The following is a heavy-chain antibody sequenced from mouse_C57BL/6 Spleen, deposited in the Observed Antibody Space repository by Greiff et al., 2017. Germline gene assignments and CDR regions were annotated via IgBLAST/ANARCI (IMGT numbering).Heavy chain of an antibody. Sequence: QVQLQQSGPELVKPGASVKISCKASGYAFSSSWMNWVKQRPGKGLEWIGRIYPGDGDTNYNGKFKGKATLTADKSSSTAYMQLSSLTSEDSAVYFWAREDNPYAMDYWGQGTSVTVSS. CDR3: AREDNPYAMDY. V-gene: IGHV1-82*01. D-gene: IGHD3-3*01. CDR1: GYAFSSSW. J-gene: IGHJ4*01. CDR2: IYPGDGDT.